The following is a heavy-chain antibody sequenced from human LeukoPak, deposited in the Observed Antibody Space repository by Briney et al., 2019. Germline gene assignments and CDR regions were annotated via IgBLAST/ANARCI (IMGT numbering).Heavy chain of an antibody. J-gene: IGHJ4*02. CDR3: ARDLSSGSDLDY. CDR1: VYTFTGYY. CDR2: NNPKSGGT. D-gene: IGHD6-19*01. Sequence: GASVRLSCRASVYTFTGYYMHWVRQAPGQGLEWIAWNNPKSGGTNYAEKFTGRVTMTRDTSISTAYMELSRPRSDDTGVYYCARDLSSGSDLDYWGQGTLVTVSS. V-gene: IGHV1-2*02.